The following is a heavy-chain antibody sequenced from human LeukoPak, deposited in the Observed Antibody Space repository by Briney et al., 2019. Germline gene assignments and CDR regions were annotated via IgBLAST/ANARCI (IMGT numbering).Heavy chain of an antibody. D-gene: IGHD5-12*01. Sequence: ASVKVSCKASGYTFSDYYIHWVRQAPGQGPEWMGWGNPKTGDAEYAQKFHGRFTMTTDTSVNTAYLEVSGLRFDDTAVYFCARVSRFVATIEDYFNVWGQGTLVFVSS. J-gene: IGHJ4*02. V-gene: IGHV1-2*02. CDR2: GNPKTGDA. CDR1: GYTFSDYY. CDR3: ARVSRFVATIEDYFNV.